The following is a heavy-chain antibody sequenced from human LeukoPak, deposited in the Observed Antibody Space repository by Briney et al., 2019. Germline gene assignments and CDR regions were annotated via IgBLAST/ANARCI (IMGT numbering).Heavy chain of an antibody. J-gene: IGHJ5*02. CDR2: INHSGST. V-gene: IGHV4-34*01. D-gene: IGHD2-15*01. CDR1: GGSFSGYY. CDR3: ARGRKTGDIVVVVAAIRAGWFDP. Sequence: SETLSLTCAVYGGSFSGYYWRWIRQPPGKGLEWFGEINHSGSTNYNPSLKSRVTISVDTSKNQFSLKLSSVTAADTAVYYCARGRKTGDIVVVVAAIRAGWFDPWGQGTLVTVSS.